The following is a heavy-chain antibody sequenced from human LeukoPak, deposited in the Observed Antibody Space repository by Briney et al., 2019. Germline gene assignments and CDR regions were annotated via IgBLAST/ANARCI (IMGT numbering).Heavy chain of an antibody. Sequence: ASVKVSCKASGYTFTGYGISWVRQAPGQGLEWMGWISAYNGKTNYAQKLQGRVTMTTDTSTSTAYMELRSLRSDDTAVYYCAREGSYGYNYYYYIDVWGKGTTVTVSS. CDR3: AREGSYGYNYYYYIDV. J-gene: IGHJ6*03. D-gene: IGHD5-18*01. V-gene: IGHV1-18*01. CDR1: GYTFTGYG. CDR2: ISAYNGKT.